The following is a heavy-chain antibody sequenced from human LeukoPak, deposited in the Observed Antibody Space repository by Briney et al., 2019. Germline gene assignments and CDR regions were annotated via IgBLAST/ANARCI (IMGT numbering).Heavy chain of an antibody. V-gene: IGHV4-59*01. D-gene: IGHD2-15*01. Sequence: SETLSLTCTVSGGSISSYYWSWIRQPPGKGLEWIGYIYYSGSTNYNPSLKSRVTISVYTSKNQFSLKLSSVTAADTAVYYCARVLRYCSGGNCYSGGLGYMDVWGKGTTVTISS. CDR1: GGSISSYY. CDR2: IYYSGST. J-gene: IGHJ6*03. CDR3: ARVLRYCSGGNCYSGGLGYMDV.